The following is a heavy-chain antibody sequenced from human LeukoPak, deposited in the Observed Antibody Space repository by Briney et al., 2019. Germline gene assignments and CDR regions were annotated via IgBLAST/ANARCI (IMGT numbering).Heavy chain of an antibody. CDR3: ARVTPGVFDY. Sequence: SETLSLTCTVSGGSISSSSYYWGWIRQPPGKGLEWIGSIYYSGSTYYNPSLKSRVTISVDTSKNQFSLKLSSVTAADTAVYYCARVTPGVFDYWGQGTLVTVSS. CDR2: IYYSGST. D-gene: IGHD4-23*01. CDR1: GGSISSSSYY. J-gene: IGHJ4*02. V-gene: IGHV4-39*07.